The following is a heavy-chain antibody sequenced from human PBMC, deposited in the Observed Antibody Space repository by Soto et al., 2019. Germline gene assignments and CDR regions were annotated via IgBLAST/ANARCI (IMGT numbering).Heavy chain of an antibody. V-gene: IGHV4-59*12. D-gene: IGHD2-2*01. J-gene: IGHJ4*02. Sequence: SETLSLTCTVSGGSITTYYWNWIRQPPGKGLEWIGEIYHGGSTNYNPSLKSRVTISVDKSKNQFSLKLSSVTAADTAVYYCASLPATSDFDYWGQGTLVTVSS. CDR1: GGSITTYY. CDR2: IYHGGST. CDR3: ASLPATSDFDY.